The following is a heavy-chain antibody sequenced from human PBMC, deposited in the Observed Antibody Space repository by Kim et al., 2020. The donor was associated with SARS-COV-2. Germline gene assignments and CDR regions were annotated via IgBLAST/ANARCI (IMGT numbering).Heavy chain of an antibody. D-gene: IGHD3-22*01. V-gene: IGHV3-30-3*01. CDR1: GFTFSSYA. CDR2: ISYDGSNK. Sequence: GGSLRLSCAASGFTFSSYAMHWVRQAPGKGLEWVAVISYDGSNKYYADSVKGRFTISRDNSKNTLYLQMNSLRAEDTAVYYCASLPYYYDSSGYYQTDAFDIWGQGTLVTVSS. J-gene: IGHJ3*02. CDR3: ASLPYYYDSSGYYQTDAFDI.